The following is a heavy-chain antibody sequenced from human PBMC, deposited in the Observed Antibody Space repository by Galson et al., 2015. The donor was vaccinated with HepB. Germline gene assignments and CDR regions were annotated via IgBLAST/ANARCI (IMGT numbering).Heavy chain of an antibody. Sequence: SLRLSCAASGFTFSSYAMHWVRQAPGKGLEWVAVISYDGSNKYYADSVKGRFTISRDNSKNTLYLQMNGLRAEDTAVYYCASTKVGIDYWGQGTLVTVSS. J-gene: IGHJ4*02. CDR3: ASTKVGIDY. CDR1: GFTFSSYA. CDR2: ISYDGSNK. V-gene: IGHV3-30-3*01. D-gene: IGHD2-8*01.